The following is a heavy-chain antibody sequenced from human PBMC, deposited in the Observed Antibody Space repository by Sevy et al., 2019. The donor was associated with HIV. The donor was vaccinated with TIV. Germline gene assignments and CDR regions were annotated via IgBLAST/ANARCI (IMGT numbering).Heavy chain of an antibody. Sequence: GGSLRLSCAASGFTFSSYAMSWVRQAPGKGLEWVAVIWYDGSNKYYADSVKGRFTISRDNSKNTLYLQMNSLRAEDTAVYYCARGRGLISYNFDYWGQGTLVTVSS. CDR1: GFTFSSYA. CDR3: ARGRGLISYNFDY. CDR2: IWYDGSNK. V-gene: IGHV3-33*08. D-gene: IGHD3-16*01. J-gene: IGHJ4*02.